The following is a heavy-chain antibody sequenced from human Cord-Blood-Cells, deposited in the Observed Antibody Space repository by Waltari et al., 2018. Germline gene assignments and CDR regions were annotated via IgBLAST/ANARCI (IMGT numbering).Heavy chain of an antibody. CDR3: ARLISGVVPAAIDY. Sequence: QLQLQESGPGLVKPSETLSLTCTVSGGSISSSSYYWGWIRQPPVKGLEWIGSIYYSGSTYYNPSLKGRVTISVDTSKYQFSLKLSSVTAADTAVYYCARLISGVVPAAIDYWGQGTLVTVSS. D-gene: IGHD2-2*01. CDR2: IYYSGST. J-gene: IGHJ4*02. V-gene: IGHV4-39*01. CDR1: GGSISSSSYY.